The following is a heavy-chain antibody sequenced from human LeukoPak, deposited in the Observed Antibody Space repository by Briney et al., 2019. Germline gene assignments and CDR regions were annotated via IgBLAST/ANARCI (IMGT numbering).Heavy chain of an antibody. V-gene: IGHV3-66*02. CDR1: GFTVSSNY. Sequence: PGGSLRLSCAASGFTVSSNYMSWVRQAPGKGLEWVSVIYSGSSTYYADSVKGRFTISRDISKNTLYLQMNSLRAEDTAMYYCARDRAYSSNFYYMDVWGKGTTVTVSS. CDR2: IYSGSST. CDR3: ARDRAYSSNFYYMDV. D-gene: IGHD6-13*01. J-gene: IGHJ6*03.